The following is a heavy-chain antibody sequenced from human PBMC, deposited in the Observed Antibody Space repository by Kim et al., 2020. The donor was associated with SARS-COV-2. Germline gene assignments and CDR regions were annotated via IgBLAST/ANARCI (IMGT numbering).Heavy chain of an antibody. CDR3: AKDLYMATTGTDDY. D-gene: IGHD5-12*01. V-gene: IGHV3-30*02. Sequence: ADSVKGRLTISRDNSKKPLYLQMNSLRAEDTAVYYCAKDLYMATTGTDDYWGQGTLVTVSS. J-gene: IGHJ4*02.